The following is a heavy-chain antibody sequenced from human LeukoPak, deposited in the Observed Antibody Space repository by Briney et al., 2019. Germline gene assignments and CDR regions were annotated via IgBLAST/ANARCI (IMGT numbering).Heavy chain of an antibody. Sequence: PSETLSLTCTVSGSSISSSSYYWGWIRQPPGKGLEWIGSIYYSGSTYYNPSLKSRVTISVDTSKNQFSLKLSSVTAADTAVYYCARIPGYGRYYYYMDVWGKGTTVTVSS. D-gene: IGHD5-18*01. CDR3: ARIPGYGRYYYYMDV. V-gene: IGHV4-39*01. CDR1: GSSISSSSYY. J-gene: IGHJ6*03. CDR2: IYYSGST.